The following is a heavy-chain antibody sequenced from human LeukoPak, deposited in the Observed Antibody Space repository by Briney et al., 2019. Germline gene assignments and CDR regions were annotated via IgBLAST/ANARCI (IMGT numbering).Heavy chain of an antibody. V-gene: IGHV4-39*07. CDR3: ASLGGYYYWSDP. J-gene: IGHJ5*02. D-gene: IGHD3-3*01. CDR2: IYYSGST. Sequence: PSETLSLTCTVSGGSISSSSYYWGWIRQPPGKGLEWIGSIYYSGSTYYNPSLKSRVTISVDTSKNQFSLKLSSVTAADTAVYYCASLGGYYYWSDPWGQGTLVTVSS. CDR1: GGSISSSSYY.